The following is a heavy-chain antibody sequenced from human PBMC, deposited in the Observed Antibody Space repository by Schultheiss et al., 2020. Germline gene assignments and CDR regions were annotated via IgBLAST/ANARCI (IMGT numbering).Heavy chain of an antibody. CDR3: ARDSSTFLAFGYNWFDP. D-gene: IGHD3-16*01. CDR2: INHSGST. V-gene: IGHV4-61*01. CDR1: GGSVSSGSYY. Sequence: SETLSLTCTVSGGSVSSGSYYWSWIRQPPGKGLEWIGEINHSGSTNYNPSLKSRVTISVDKSKNQFSLKLSSVTAADTAVYYCARDSSTFLAFGYNWFDPWGQGTLVTVSS. J-gene: IGHJ5*02.